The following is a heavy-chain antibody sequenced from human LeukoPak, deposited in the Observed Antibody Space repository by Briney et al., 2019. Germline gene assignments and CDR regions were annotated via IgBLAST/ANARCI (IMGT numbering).Heavy chain of an antibody. V-gene: IGHV3-30*02. D-gene: IGHD3-3*01. CDR3: AKTPRIGVVRSSFDY. CDR1: GFTFSSYG. Sequence: PGGSLRLSCAASGFTFSSYGMHWVRQAPGKGLEWVAFIRYDGSNRYYADSVKGRFTISRDNSKNTLYLQMNSLRAEDTAVYYCAKTPRIGVVRSSFDYWGQGTLVTVSS. CDR2: IRYDGSNR. J-gene: IGHJ4*02.